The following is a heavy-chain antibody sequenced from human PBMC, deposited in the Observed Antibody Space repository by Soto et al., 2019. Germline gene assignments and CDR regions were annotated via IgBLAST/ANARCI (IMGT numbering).Heavy chain of an antibody. J-gene: IGHJ4*02. CDR3: ARVTMVRGVMADY. CDR2: IYYTGST. D-gene: IGHD3-10*01. Sequence: SETLSLTCTVSGGSISSGNIYWSWIRQPPGKGLEWIGYIYYTGSTYYNPSLTSRVTISVNPSKNQFSLTLTSVTAADTATYYCARVTMVRGVMADYWGQGTLVTVSS. CDR1: GGSISSGNIY. V-gene: IGHV4-30-4*01.